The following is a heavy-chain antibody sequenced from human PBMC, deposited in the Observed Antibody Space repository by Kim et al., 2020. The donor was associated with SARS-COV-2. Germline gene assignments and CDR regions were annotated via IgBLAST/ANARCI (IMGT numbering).Heavy chain of an antibody. CDR2: ISWNSGSI. D-gene: IGHD3-10*01. V-gene: IGHV3-9*01. CDR1: GFTFDDYA. J-gene: IGHJ3*02. Sequence: GGSLRLSCAASGFTFDDYAMHWVRQAPGKGLEWVSGISWNSGSIGYADSVKGRFTISRDNAKNSLYLQMNSLRAEDTALYYCAKDLRKRFGELNAFDIWG. CDR3: AKDLRKRFGELNAFDI.